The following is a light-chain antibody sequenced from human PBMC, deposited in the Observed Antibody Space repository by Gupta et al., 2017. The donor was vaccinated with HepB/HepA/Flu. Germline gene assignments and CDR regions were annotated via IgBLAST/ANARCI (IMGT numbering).Light chain of an antibody. Sequence: DIVMTQSPLPLPVTPGEPAAISCRSSQSLLHSNGYNQLDWYLPKPGQSPQVLIYLGSNRAFRVPVRFSGCGSGIDFTLRIMRGEAEDIGVYYSYQALPTPITLGSGTKVEIK. CDR1: QSLLHSNGYNQ. J-gene: IGKJ4*01. V-gene: IGKV2-28*01. CDR3: YQALPTPIT. CDR2: LGS.